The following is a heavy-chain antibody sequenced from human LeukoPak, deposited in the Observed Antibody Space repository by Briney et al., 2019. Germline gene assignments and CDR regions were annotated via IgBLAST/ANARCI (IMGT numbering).Heavy chain of an antibody. V-gene: IGHV3-30*02. CDR3: ARAEYYYDSSGSPRVDAFDI. CDR1: GFIFSDYG. CDR2: IRFDGSNN. J-gene: IGHJ3*02. D-gene: IGHD3-22*01. Sequence: GGSLRLSCGVSGFIFSDYGMHWVRQAPGKGLEWVASIRFDGSNNYYADSVKGRFTISRDNSRNTLYLQMNSLRAEDTAVYYCARAEYYYDSSGSPRVDAFDIWGQGTMVTVSS.